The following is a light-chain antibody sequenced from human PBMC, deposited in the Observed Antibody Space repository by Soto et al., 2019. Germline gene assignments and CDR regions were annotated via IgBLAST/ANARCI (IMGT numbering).Light chain of an antibody. CDR1: TRDVGAYNF. CDR3: SSYAGSATFVV. CDR2: EVT. Sequence: QSALTQPPSASGSPEQSITISCTGTTRDVGAYNFVSWYRQLPGKAPKLLIYEVTKRPSGVPDRFSGSKSGNTASLTVSRLHAEDEADYYCSSYAGSATFVVFGGGTKLTVL. J-gene: IGLJ2*01. V-gene: IGLV2-8*01.